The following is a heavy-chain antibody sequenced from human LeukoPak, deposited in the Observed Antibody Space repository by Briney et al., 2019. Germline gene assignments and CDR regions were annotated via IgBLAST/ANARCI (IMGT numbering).Heavy chain of an antibody. D-gene: IGHD2-15*01. CDR3: ARDRIYCSGGSCYSCWFDP. V-gene: IGHV1-69*13. Sequence: SVKVSCKASGGTFSSYAISWVRQAPGQGLEWMGGIIPIFGIANYAQKFQGRVTITADESTSTAYMELSSLRSEDTAVYYCARDRIYCSGGSCYSCWFDPWGQGTLVTVSS. CDR2: IIPIFGIA. CDR1: GGTFSSYA. J-gene: IGHJ5*02.